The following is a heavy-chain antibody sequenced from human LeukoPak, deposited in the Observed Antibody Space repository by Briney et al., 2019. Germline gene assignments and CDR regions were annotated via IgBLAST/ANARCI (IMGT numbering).Heavy chain of an antibody. J-gene: IGHJ3*02. Sequence: GGSLRLSCAASGFTFSGYSMNWVRQAPGKALEWVSSITSSSTYTYYADSVKGRYTISRDNAKNSLYLQMNSLRAEDTAVYYCARDLGAFDIWGQGTMVTVSS. CDR3: ARDLGAFDI. CDR2: ITSSSTYT. V-gene: IGHV3-21*01. CDR1: GFTFSGYS.